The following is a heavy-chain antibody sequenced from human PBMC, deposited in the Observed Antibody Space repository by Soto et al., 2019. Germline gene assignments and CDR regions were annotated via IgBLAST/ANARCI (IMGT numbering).Heavy chain of an antibody. CDR3: ATMKTYCGGDCYSDY. V-gene: IGHV1-3*04. CDR1: GYTFTNYP. Sequence: ASVKVSCKASGYTFTNYPMHWARQAPGQGLEYLGWISTGNGNTKCSQRFQGRVTMTRDTSTSTAYMELSSLRSEDTAVYYCATMKTYCGGDCYSDYWGQGTLVTVS. J-gene: IGHJ4*02. CDR2: ISTGNGNT. D-gene: IGHD2-21*02.